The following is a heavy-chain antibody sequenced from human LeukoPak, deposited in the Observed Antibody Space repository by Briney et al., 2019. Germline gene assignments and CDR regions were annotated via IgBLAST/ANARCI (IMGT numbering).Heavy chain of an antibody. D-gene: IGHD1-26*01. V-gene: IGHV3-30-3*01. Sequence: GGSLRLSCAASEFTLSSYWMAWVRQAPGKGLEWVAVISYDGSNKYYADSVKGRFTISRDNSKNTLYLQMNSLRAEDTAVYYCARALVGATDYWGQGTLVTVSS. CDR2: ISYDGSNK. J-gene: IGHJ4*02. CDR3: ARALVGATDY. CDR1: EFTLSSYW.